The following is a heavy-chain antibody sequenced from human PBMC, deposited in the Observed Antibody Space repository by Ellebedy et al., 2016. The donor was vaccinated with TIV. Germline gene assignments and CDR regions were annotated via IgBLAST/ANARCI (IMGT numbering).Heavy chain of an antibody. D-gene: IGHD3-3*01. J-gene: IGHJ4*02. CDR3: ASDPTTYLRSGHFDS. V-gene: IGHV3-21*01. Sequence: GESLKISCEASGFTFSASAMNWVRQAPGKGLEWVSSINSYSSHIYYAGSVKGRFTISRDNAKNSVSLQMDSLRTDETAVYYCASDPTTYLRSGHFDSWGQGILVTVSS. CDR1: GFTFSASA. CDR2: INSYSSHI.